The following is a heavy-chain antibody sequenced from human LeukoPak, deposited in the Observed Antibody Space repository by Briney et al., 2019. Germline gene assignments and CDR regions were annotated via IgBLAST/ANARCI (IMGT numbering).Heavy chain of an antibody. CDR2: ISGSGGNT. D-gene: IGHD3-22*01. CDR3: ARGMSATSGYLELEY. V-gene: IGHV3-23*01. J-gene: IGHJ4*02. CDR1: GFTFSSYA. Sequence: GGSLRLSCAASGFTFSSYAMSWVRQSPGKGLEWVSAISGSGGNTYSADSVKGRCTVSRDNSKKTLFLHMNSLRAEDTAVYYCARGMSATSGYLELEYWGQGTLVTVST.